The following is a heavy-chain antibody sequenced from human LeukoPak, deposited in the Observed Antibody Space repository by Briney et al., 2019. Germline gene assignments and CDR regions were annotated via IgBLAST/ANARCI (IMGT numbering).Heavy chain of an antibody. V-gene: IGHV1-8*01. Sequence: ASVKVSCKASGGTFSSYAINWVRQATGQGLEWMGWMNPNSGNTGYAQKFQGRVTMTRNTSISTAYMELSSLRSEDTAVYYCARRSGNSGALYWGQGTLVTVSS. CDR2: MNPNSGNT. D-gene: IGHD4-23*01. CDR1: GGTFSSYA. J-gene: IGHJ4*02. CDR3: ARRSGNSGALY.